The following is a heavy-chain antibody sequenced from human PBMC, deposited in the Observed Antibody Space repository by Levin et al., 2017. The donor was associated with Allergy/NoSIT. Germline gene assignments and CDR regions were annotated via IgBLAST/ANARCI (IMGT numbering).Heavy chain of an antibody. CDR2: IYKDGST. J-gene: IGHJ3*01. D-gene: IGHD1-26*01. CDR3: AKESSGNV. Sequence: LSLTCAASGFTVSDNYMTWVRQSPGKGLEWVAMIYKDGSTYYADSVKARFAISRDNSKNTVYLQMNSLRAEDTAVYFCAKESSGNVWGQGIMVTVSS. V-gene: IGHV3-66*01. CDR1: GFTVSDNY.